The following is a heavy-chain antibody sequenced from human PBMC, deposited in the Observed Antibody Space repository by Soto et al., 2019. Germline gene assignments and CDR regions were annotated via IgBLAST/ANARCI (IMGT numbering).Heavy chain of an antibody. V-gene: IGHV4-4*02. Sequence: SETLSLTCAVSGGSFTSNNWWTWVRQPPGQGLEWIGEIYRTGSTNYNPSLKSRVTISLDKSENQFSLKVTSLTAADTAVYYCASTKYDSSAYYYWYLGLWGRGTLVTVSS. J-gene: IGHJ2*01. CDR1: GGSFTSNNW. CDR2: IYRTGST. D-gene: IGHD3-22*01. CDR3: ASTKYDSSAYYYWYLGL.